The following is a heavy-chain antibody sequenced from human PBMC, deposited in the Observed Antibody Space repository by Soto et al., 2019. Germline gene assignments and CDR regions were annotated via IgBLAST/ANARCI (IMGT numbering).Heavy chain of an antibody. V-gene: IGHV3-30*18. J-gene: IGHJ4*02. CDR1: GFTLRTSG. Sequence: PGGSLRLSCVASGFTLRTSGMHWVRQAPSKGLEWVAVISHDGSNQSYAESVKGRFTISRDNSKNMLYLQMNSLRADDSAVYFCAKDSSAAFDYWGQGTVVTVSS. D-gene: IGHD6-25*01. CDR2: ISHDGSNQ. CDR3: AKDSSAAFDY.